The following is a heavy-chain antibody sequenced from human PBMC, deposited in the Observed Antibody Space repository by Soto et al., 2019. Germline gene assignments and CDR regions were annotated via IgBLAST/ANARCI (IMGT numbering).Heavy chain of an antibody. CDR1: GFTFDSYA. V-gene: IGHV3-23*01. CDR3: AKDLNGYSGSYSFPFLDS. CDR2: ISGSGVNT. D-gene: IGHD1-26*01. J-gene: IGHJ4*02. Sequence: PGGSLRLSCAASGFTFDSYAMTWVRQPPGKGLEWVSTISGSGVNTYYADSVKGRFTVSRDNPKTTVYLQMNSLRAEDTAVYYCAKDLNGYSGSYSFPFLDSWGQGALVTVSS.